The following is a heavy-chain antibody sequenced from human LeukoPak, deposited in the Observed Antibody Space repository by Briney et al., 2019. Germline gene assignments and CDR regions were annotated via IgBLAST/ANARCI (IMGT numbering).Heavy chain of an antibody. CDR1: GGSFSGYY. D-gene: IGHD3-3*01. CDR3: ARGRITIFGVVTRFDY. Sequence: SETLSLTCAVYGGSFSGYYWSWIRQPPGKGLEWIGEINHSGGTNYNPSLKIRVTISVDTSKNQFSLKLSSVTAADTAVYYCARGRITIFGVVTRFDYWGQGTLVTVSS. V-gene: IGHV4-34*01. CDR2: INHSGGT. J-gene: IGHJ4*02.